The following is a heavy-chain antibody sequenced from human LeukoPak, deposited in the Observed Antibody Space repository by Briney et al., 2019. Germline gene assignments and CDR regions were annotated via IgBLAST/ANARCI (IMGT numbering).Heavy chain of an antibody. CDR1: GFTFDAYA. CDR3: AKVPTPYSSGSYKYFQH. J-gene: IGHJ1*01. CDR2: ISWNSGSI. V-gene: IGHV3-9*01. D-gene: IGHD3-10*01. Sequence: GGSLRLSCAASGFTFDAYAMRWVRQAPGKGLEWVSGISWNSGSIGYADSVKDRFTISRDNAKKSLYLQMNSLRAEDTALYYCAKVPTPYSSGSYKYFQHWGQGTLVTVSS.